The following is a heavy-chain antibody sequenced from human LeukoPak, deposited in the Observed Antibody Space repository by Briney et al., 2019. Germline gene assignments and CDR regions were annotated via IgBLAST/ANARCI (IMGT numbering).Heavy chain of an antibody. V-gene: IGHV1-2*02. Sequence: ASVKVSCKASGYTFTGYYMHWVRQAPGQGLEWVGWINPNSGGTNYAQKFQGRVTMTRDTSISTAYMELSRLRSDDTAVYYCARSDIVGATINYWGQGTLVTVSS. CDR3: ARSDIVGATINY. J-gene: IGHJ4*02. CDR1: GYTFTGYY. CDR2: INPNSGGT. D-gene: IGHD1-26*01.